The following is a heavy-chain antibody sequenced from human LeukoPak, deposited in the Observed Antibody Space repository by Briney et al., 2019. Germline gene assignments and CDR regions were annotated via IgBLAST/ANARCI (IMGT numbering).Heavy chain of an antibody. CDR2: INPNSGGT. CDR1: GYTFTSYY. Sequence: ASVKVSCKASGYTFTSYYMRWVRQAPGQGREWMGWINPNSGGTNYAQRFQGRVTMTRDTSISTAYMELSRLRSDDTAVYYCARVRQWLVIDYWGQGALVAVSS. CDR3: ARVRQWLVIDY. V-gene: IGHV1-2*02. D-gene: IGHD6-19*01. J-gene: IGHJ4*02.